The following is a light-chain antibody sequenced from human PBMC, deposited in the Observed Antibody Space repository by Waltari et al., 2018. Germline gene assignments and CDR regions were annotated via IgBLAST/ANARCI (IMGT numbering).Light chain of an antibody. CDR2: NDN. CDR1: SPNIGNTP. CDR3: AAWDDSLNDFWV. J-gene: IGLJ3*02. Sequence: QSVLTQPPSASGTPGQRVTIPWSRSSPNIGNTPVHCSQQPPGSTPNCLIYNDNQRPSGVPDRFSGSKSGTSASLAISGLQSDDEADYYCAAWDDSLNDFWVFGGGTKLTVL. V-gene: IGLV1-44*01.